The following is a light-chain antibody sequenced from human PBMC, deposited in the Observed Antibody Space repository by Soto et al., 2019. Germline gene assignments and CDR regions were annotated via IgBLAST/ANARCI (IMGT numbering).Light chain of an antibody. V-gene: IGKV3-15*01. CDR1: HGISSH. CDR3: QQYNNWPPIT. CDR2: GAS. Sequence: VLTQSPSTLSVSPWERSTLSFMASHGISSHLAWYQQKPGQPPRLLIYGASSRATGVPARFSGSGSGTEFTLTISSLQSEDFGVYYCQQYNNWPPITFGQGTRLEIK. J-gene: IGKJ5*01.